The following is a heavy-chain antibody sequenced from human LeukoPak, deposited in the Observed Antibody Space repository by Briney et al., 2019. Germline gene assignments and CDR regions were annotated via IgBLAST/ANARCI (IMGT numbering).Heavy chain of an antibody. J-gene: IGHJ1*01. D-gene: IGHD6-13*01. CDR1: GYSISRGYY. CDR3: ARYSSSNTSEYFQH. V-gene: IGHV4-38-2*02. Sequence: PSETLSLTCTLSGYSISRGYYWGWIRQPPGKGLEWIGSFYHIGSTYYNPSPKSRVTISVDTSKNQFSLKLSSVTAADTAVYYCARYSSSNTSEYFQHWGQGTLVTVSS. CDR2: FYHIGST.